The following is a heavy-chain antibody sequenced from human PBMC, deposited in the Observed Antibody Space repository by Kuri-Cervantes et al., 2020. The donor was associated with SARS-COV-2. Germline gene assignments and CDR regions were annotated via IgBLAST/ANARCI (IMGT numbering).Heavy chain of an antibody. V-gene: IGHV4-61*01. CDR3: ARGGLELQPGYFRH. CDR1: DGSASRGSYY. CDR2: IYYRGSA. Sequence: CTVSDGSASRGSYYWSWIRQPPGKGLGWIGYIYYRGSANYNPSLESRVTISVDTAKNHFSLKLNSVTAADTAVYYCARGGLELQPGYFRHWGQGTMVTVSS. D-gene: IGHD1-7*01. J-gene: IGHJ1*01.